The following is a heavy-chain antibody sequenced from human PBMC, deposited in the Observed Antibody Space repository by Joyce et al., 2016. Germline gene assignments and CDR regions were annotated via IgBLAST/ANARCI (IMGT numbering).Heavy chain of an antibody. CDR1: GGSINNDDYY. V-gene: IGHV4-31*03. CDR2: IYYSGTT. D-gene: IGHD1-14*01. J-gene: IGHJ4*02. CDR3: ARGSGNTEFDL. Sequence: QVQLQESGPGLVKPSQTLSLTCTVSGGSINNDDYYWSWIRQHPDKGLECVGYIYYSGTTFYQPSLKSRVTISLGRSKNQFSLKLNSVTAADAAVYYCARGSGNTEFDLWGQGTLVTVSS.